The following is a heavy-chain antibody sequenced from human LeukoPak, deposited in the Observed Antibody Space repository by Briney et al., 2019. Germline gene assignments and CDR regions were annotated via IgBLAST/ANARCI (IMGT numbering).Heavy chain of an antibody. J-gene: IGHJ4*02. D-gene: IGHD3-9*01. CDR3: AKDQSYDILTGYYDY. V-gene: IGHV3-30*18. CDR1: GFPFRSYG. CDR2: LSYDGSNK. Sequence: GGSLRPPFAAPGFPFRSYGINGVRQAPGKGRGGVAVLSYDGSNKYYADSVKGRFTISRDNSKNTLYLQMNSLRAEDTAVYYCAKDQSYDILTGYYDYWGQGTLVTVSS.